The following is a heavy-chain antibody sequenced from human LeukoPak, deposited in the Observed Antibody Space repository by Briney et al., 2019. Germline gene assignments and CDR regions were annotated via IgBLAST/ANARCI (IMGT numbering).Heavy chain of an antibody. CDR1: GDTFKTYA. V-gene: IGHV1-69*01. CDR3: ATGLSSSVTMVILEYFHH. Sequence: GSSVKVSCKASGDTFKTYAISWVRQAPGQGFAWMGGIIATFATTTYAQNFQGRVTITADESTNTAYMDLNSLTSEDTAVYYCATGLSSSVTMVILEYFHHWGQGTLVTVSS. D-gene: IGHD3-10*01. J-gene: IGHJ1*01. CDR2: IIATFATT.